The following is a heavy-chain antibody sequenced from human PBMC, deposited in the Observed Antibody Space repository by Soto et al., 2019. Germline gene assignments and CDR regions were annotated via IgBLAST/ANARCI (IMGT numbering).Heavy chain of an antibody. CDR3: ARGRVDRDVFSLIHYYYGMDV. CDR1: GGTFSSYA. Sequence: VASVKVSCKASGGTFSSYAISWVRQAPGQGLEWMGGIIPIFGTANYAQKFQGRVTITADKSTSTAYMELSSLRSEDTAVYYCARGRVDRDVFSLIHYYYGMDVWGQGTTVT. CDR2: IIPIFGTA. D-gene: IGHD3-22*01. V-gene: IGHV1-69*06. J-gene: IGHJ6*02.